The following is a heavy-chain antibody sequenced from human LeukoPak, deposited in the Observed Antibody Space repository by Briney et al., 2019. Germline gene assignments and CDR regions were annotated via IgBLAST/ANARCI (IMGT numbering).Heavy chain of an antibody. CDR2: IRYDGSNK. CDR3: ARGFLYSYYDSSDAFDI. Sequence: GGSLRLSCAASGFTFSSYGMHWVRQAPGKGLEWVAFIRYDGSNKYYADSVKGRFTISRDNAKNSLYLQMNSLRAEDTAVYYCARGFLYSYYDSSDAFDIWGQGTMVTVSS. V-gene: IGHV3-30*02. D-gene: IGHD3-22*01. J-gene: IGHJ3*02. CDR1: GFTFSSYG.